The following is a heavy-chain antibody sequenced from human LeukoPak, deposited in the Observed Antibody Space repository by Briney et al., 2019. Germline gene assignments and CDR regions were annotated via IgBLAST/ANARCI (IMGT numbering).Heavy chain of an antibody. CDR2: MNANSGNT. Sequence: GASVKVSCMASGYTFTSYDINWVRQATGQGREWMGWMNANSGNTGYAQKFQGRVTMTRNTSISTADMELSSLRSEDTAVYYCASSKDAAFDIWGQGTMVTVSS. J-gene: IGHJ3*02. CDR3: ASSKDAAFDI. D-gene: IGHD2-15*01. V-gene: IGHV1-8*01. CDR1: GYTFTSYD.